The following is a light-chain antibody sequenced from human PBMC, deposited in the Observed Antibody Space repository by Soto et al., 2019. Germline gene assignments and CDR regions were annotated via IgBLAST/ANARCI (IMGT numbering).Light chain of an antibody. Sequence: IQMTQSPSSLSASVGDRFTFTCRASQNIAIYLNWYQKKPGKAPRLLIYAASRIQSGVPSRFNASGSGTDFTLSISSLQPEDFSTYYCQQGSTTPITFGLGTRLEIK. CDR3: QQGSTTPIT. V-gene: IGKV1-39*01. J-gene: IGKJ5*01. CDR2: AAS. CDR1: QNIAIY.